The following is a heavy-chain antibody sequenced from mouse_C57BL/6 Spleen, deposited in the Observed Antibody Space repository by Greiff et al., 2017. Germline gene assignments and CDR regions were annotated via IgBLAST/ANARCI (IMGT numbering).Heavy chain of an antibody. CDR2: IYPGDGDT. J-gene: IGHJ2*01. CDR1: GYAFSSYW. D-gene: IGHD2-1*01. V-gene: IGHV1-80*01. Sequence: QVQLQQSGAELVKPGASVKISCKASGYAFSSYWMNWVKQRPGKGLEWIGQIYPGDGDTNYNGKFKGKATLTADKYSSTAYMQLSSLTSEDSAVYFCARDDLLYFDYWGQGTTLTVAS. CDR3: ARDDLLYFDY.